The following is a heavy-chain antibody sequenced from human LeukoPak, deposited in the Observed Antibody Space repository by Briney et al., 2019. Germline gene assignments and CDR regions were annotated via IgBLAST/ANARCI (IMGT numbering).Heavy chain of an antibody. CDR1: GYSISSGYY. J-gene: IGHJ5*02. CDR2: IYHSGST. V-gene: IGHV4-38-2*02. CDR3: ARDGRYCSSTSCS. D-gene: IGHD2-2*01. Sequence: SETLSLTCTVSGYSISSGYYWGWIRQPPGKGLEWIGSIYHSGSTYYNPSLKSRVTISVDTSKNRFSLKLSSVTAADTAVYYCARDGRYCSSTSCSWSQGTLVTVSS.